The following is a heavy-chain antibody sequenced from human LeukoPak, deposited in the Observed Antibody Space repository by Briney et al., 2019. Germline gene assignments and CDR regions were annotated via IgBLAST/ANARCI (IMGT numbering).Heavy chain of an antibody. J-gene: IGHJ4*02. Sequence: GASVKVSCKASGYTFTSYGISWVRQAPGQGLEWMGWISAYNGNTNYAQKLQGRVTMTRNTSISTAYMELSSLRSEDTAVYYCATYKRDSSGWYGEGYWGQGTLVTVSS. CDR1: GYTFTSYG. V-gene: IGHV1-18*01. CDR2: ISAYNGNT. D-gene: IGHD6-19*01. CDR3: ATYKRDSSGWYGEGY.